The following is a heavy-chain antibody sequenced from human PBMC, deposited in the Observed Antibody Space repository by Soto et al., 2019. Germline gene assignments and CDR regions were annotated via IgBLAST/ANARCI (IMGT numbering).Heavy chain of an antibody. CDR2: IYPGDSDT. J-gene: IGHJ6*02. CDR3: AASIFYYGMDV. V-gene: IGHV5-51*01. Sequence: GESLKISRKGSGYTFTNYWIGWVRQMPGKGPEWMGIIYPGDSDTKYNPSFQGQVTISADKSITTTYLQWSSLEASDTAIYYCAASIFYYGMDVWGQGTTVTVSS. CDR1: GYTFTNYW.